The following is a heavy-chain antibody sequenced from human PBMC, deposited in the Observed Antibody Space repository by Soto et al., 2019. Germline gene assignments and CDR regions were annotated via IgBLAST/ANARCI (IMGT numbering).Heavy chain of an antibody. CDR3: ARWDYYNSSSDY. CDR2: INPSGGSA. CDR1: GYTFSDYQ. V-gene: IGHV1-46*01. J-gene: IGHJ4*02. Sequence: HVQLVQSGAEVKKPGASVRISCKASGYTFSDYQIHWVRQAPGQGLEWMGVINPSGGSAGYAQKFQGRVTMTSDTSTSTVSMELSSLRFDDTAVYYCARWDYYNSSSDYWGQGTLVTVSS. D-gene: IGHD3-10*01.